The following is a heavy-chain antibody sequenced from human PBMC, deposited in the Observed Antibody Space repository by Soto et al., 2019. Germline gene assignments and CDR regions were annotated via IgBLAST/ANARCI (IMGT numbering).Heavy chain of an antibody. CDR2: IYHSGTT. J-gene: IGHJ6*02. D-gene: IGHD4-17*01. V-gene: IGHV4-30-2*01. CDR3: ARAHYGDYGYGMDV. Sequence: QLQLQESGSGLVKPSQTLSLTCAVAGGSISSGGYSWSWIRQPPGKGLEWIGYIYHSGTTSYNPSLKSRVNISVDRSKNQFSLKLSSVTAADTAVYYCARAHYGDYGYGMDVWGQGTTVTVAS. CDR1: GGSISSGGYS.